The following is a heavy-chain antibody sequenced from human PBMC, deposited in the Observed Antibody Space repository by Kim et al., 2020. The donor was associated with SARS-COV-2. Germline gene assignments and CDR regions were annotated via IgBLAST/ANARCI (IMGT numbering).Heavy chain of an antibody. D-gene: IGHD3-3*01. V-gene: IGHV4-34*01. Sequence: SETLSLTCAVYGGSFSGYYWSWIRQPPGKGLEWIGEINHSGSTNYNPSLKSRVTISVDTSKNQFSLKLSSVTAADTAVYYCARAQPLRTHRVPPHGMDVWGQGTTVTVSS. CDR1: GGSFSGYY. J-gene: IGHJ6*02. CDR3: ARAQPLRTHRVPPHGMDV. CDR2: INHSGST.